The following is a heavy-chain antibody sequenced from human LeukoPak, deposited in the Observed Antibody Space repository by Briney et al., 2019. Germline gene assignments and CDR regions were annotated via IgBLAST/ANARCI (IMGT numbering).Heavy chain of an antibody. V-gene: IGHV3-23*01. D-gene: IGHD6-13*01. CDR3: AKDGKQVVQKH. CDR2: ISGSGGST. J-gene: IGHJ1*01. CDR1: GFTFSSYA. Sequence: GGSLRLSCAASGFTFSSYAMSWVRQAPGKGLEWVSAISGSGGSTYYADSVKGRFTISRDNTKNTLYLQMNSLRAEDTAVYYCAKDGKQVVQKHWGQGTLVTVSS.